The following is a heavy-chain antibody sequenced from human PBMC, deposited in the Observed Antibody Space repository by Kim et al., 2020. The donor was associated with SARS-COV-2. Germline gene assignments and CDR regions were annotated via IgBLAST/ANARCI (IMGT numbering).Heavy chain of an antibody. D-gene: IGHD3-3*01. J-gene: IGHJ5*02. Sequence: ASVKVSCKASGYTFTDYYIHWVRQAPGQGLEWMGWFNPYSGDTNYAQKFQGRVTMTRDTSISTPYVELTSLRSDDTAVYYCARSAHFWSGHYLDLWGQGT. CDR2: FNPYSGDT. CDR1: GYTFTDYY. CDR3: ARSAHFWSGHYLDL. V-gene: IGHV1-2*02.